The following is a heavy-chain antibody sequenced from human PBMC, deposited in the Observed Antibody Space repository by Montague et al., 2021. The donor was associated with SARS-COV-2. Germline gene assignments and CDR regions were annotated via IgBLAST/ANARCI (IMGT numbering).Heavy chain of an antibody. D-gene: IGHD2-15*01. CDR2: IYYSGST. Sequence: TLSLTCTVSGGSISSGGYYWSWIRQHPGKGLEWIGYIYYSGSTYYNPSLKSRVTISVNTSKNQFSLKLSSGTAADTAVYYCARLTAGYCSGGSCYWGTGFDYWGQGTLVTVSS. CDR1: GGSISSGGYY. V-gene: IGHV4-31*03. J-gene: IGHJ4*02. CDR3: ARLTAGYCSGGSCYWGTGFDY.